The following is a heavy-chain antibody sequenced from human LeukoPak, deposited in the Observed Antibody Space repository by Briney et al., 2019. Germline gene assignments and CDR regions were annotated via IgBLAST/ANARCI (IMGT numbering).Heavy chain of an antibody. CDR1: GGSISSYY. D-gene: IGHD3-10*01. CDR2: IYNSGTTDSGST. CDR3: ARSYHYGSGSYSYYFDY. V-gene: IGHV4-59*08. Sequence: SETLSLTCTVSGGSISSYYWSWIRQPPGKGLEWIGYIYNSGTTDSGSTDYNPSLKSRVTISVDTSKKQFSLRLSSVTAADTAVYYCARSYHYGSGSYSYYFDYWGQGTLVTVSS. J-gene: IGHJ4*02.